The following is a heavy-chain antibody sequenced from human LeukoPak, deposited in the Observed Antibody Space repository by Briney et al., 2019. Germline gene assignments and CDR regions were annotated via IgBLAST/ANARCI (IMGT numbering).Heavy chain of an antibody. Sequence: PGGSLRLSCAASRFPFSGYALHWVRQTPGKGLEWVAVTSWDGTSKYYADSVKLRFTISRDNPKNTLYLQMNSLRAEDTAIYHCVREAEIVVVPAAVSRTGVSFAYWGQGTLVTVSS. J-gene: IGHJ4*02. V-gene: IGHV3-30*04. CDR2: TSWDGTSK. CDR3: VREAEIVVVPAAVSRTGVSFAY. CDR1: RFPFSGYA. D-gene: IGHD2-2*01.